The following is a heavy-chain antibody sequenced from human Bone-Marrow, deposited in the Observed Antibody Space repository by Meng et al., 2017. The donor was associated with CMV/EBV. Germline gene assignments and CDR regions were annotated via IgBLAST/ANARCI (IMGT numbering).Heavy chain of an antibody. V-gene: IGHV1-69*04. D-gene: IGHD2-2*01. CDR2: IIPILGIA. J-gene: IGHJ6*02. Sequence: SVNVSCKASGGTFSSYTISWVRQAPGQGLEWMGRIIPILGIANYAQKFQGRVTITADKSTSTAYMELSSLRSEDTAVYYCAREWRDIVVVPPYMDVWGQGTTVTVSS. CDR3: AREWRDIVVVPPYMDV. CDR1: GGTFSSYT.